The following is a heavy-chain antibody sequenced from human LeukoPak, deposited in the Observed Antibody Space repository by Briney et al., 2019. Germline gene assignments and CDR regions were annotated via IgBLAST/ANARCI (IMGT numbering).Heavy chain of an antibody. V-gene: IGHV4-30-4*08. CDR2: IYYSGST. Sequence: SETLSLTCTVSGGSISSSSYYWGWIRQPPGKGLEWIGYIYYSGSTYYNPSLKSRVTISVDTSKNQFSLKLSSVTAADTAVYYCARAPDPDAFDIWGQGTMVTVSS. CDR3: ARAPDPDAFDI. J-gene: IGHJ3*02. CDR1: GGSISSSSYY.